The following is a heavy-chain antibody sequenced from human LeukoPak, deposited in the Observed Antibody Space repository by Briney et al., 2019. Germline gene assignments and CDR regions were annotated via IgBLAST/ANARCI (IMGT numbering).Heavy chain of an antibody. CDR2: TSPIFDTA. D-gene: IGHD4-11*01. J-gene: IGHJ4*02. CDR3: ARGYSRTPYYFDY. Sequence: GASVKVSCKASGGTFSSYAISWVRQAPGQGLEWMGRTSPIFDTANYAQKFQGRVTFTTDESTSTAYMELSSLRCEDTAVYYCARGYSRTPYYFDYWGQGTLVTVSS. V-gene: IGHV1-69*05. CDR1: GGTFSSYA.